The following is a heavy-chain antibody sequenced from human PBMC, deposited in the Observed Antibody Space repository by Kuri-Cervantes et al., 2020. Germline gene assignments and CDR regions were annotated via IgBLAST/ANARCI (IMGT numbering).Heavy chain of an antibody. V-gene: IGHV4-31*03. Sequence: SETLSLTCTVSGGSISSGGYYWSWIRQHPGKGLEWIGYIYYSGSTYYNPSLKSRVTISVDTSKNQFSLKLSSVTAEDTAVYYCARGYNWNDRGYYFDYWGQGTLVTVSS. CDR1: GGSISSGGYY. J-gene: IGHJ4*02. D-gene: IGHD1-20*01. CDR2: IYYSGST. CDR3: ARGYNWNDRGYYFDY.